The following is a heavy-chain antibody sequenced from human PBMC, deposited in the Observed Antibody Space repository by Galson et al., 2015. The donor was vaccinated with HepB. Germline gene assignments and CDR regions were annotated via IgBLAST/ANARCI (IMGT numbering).Heavy chain of an antibody. D-gene: IGHD2-21*02. CDR3: MRDLGRVTAIPFH. V-gene: IGHV3-33*01. Sequence: SLRLSCAVSGFTLSSSGMHWVRQAPGKGLEWVAVIKYDGNNKYYADSVKGRFTISRDSSKNTLYLQMNSLRGEDTAVYYCMRDLGRVTAIPFHWGQGTLVTVSS. J-gene: IGHJ4*02. CDR2: IKYDGNNK. CDR1: GFTLSSSG.